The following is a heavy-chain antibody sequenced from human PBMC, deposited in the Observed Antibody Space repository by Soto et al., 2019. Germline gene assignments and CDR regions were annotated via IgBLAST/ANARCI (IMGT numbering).Heavy chain of an antibody. D-gene: IGHD6-19*01. CDR3: ARVGSSGWSPDY. CDR2: IFYSGSTTY. Sequence: LSLTCTVSGGSISGHYWIWIRQPPGEGMEWIGYIFYSGSTTYNNNPSLKSRVTISVDTSKNQFSLSLSSVTAADTAVYYCARVGSSGWSPDYWGQGTLVTVSS. CDR1: GGSISGHY. J-gene: IGHJ4*02. V-gene: IGHV4-59*11.